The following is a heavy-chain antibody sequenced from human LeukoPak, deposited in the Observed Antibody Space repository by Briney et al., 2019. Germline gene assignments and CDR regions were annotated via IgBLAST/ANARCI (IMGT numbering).Heavy chain of an antibody. V-gene: IGHV3-30*02. CDR2: IRSDGNNK. D-gene: IGHD3-10*01. CDR1: GFTFSNYD. Sequence: GGSLRLSCAASGFTFSNYDMHWVRQAPGKGLEWVAFIRSDGNNKYYAEFVKGRFTISRDNSRNTLYMQMNSLRAEDTAVYYCAKRPDYSYYLDYWGQGTLVTVSS. CDR3: AKRPDYSYYLDY. J-gene: IGHJ4*02.